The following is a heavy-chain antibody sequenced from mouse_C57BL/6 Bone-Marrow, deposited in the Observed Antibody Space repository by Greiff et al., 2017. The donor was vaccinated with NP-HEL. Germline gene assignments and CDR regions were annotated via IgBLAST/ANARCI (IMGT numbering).Heavy chain of an antibody. CDR1: GYTFTSYG. D-gene: IGHD1-1*01. J-gene: IGHJ4*01. V-gene: IGHV1-81*01. CDR2: NYPRSGNT. Sequence: VKLVESGAELARPGASVKLSCKASGYTFTSYGISWVKQRTGQGLEWIGENYPRSGNTYYNEKFKGKATLTADKSSSTAYMELRSLTSEDSAVYFCAREKDYYYGSSSYYYAMDYWGQGTSVTVSS. CDR3: AREKDYYYGSSSYYYAMDY.